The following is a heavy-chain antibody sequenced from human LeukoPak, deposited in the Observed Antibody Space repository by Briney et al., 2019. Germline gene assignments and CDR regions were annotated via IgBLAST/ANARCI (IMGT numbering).Heavy chain of an antibody. CDR1: GFTFSSYA. J-gene: IGHJ4*02. Sequence: GGSLRLSCAASGFTFSSYAMHWVRQAPGKGLEWVAVISYDGCNKYYADSVKGRFTISRDNSKNTLYLQMNSLRAEDTAVYYCARDRPPHIAAAGENFDYWGQGTLVTVSS. V-gene: IGHV3-30*01. CDR2: ISYDGCNK. CDR3: ARDRPPHIAAAGENFDY. D-gene: IGHD6-13*01.